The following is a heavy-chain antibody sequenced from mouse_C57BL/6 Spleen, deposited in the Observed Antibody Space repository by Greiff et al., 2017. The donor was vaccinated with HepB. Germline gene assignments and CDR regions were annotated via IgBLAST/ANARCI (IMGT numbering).Heavy chain of an antibody. CDR1: GYTFTSYW. Sequence: VQLQQPGAELVRPGTSVKLSCKASGYTFTSYWMHWVKQRPGQGLEWIGVIDPSDSYTNYNQKFKGKATLTVDTSSSTAYMQLSSLTSEDSAVYYCARGDGYFLFAYWGQGTLVTVSA. V-gene: IGHV1-59*01. CDR3: ARGDGYFLFAY. D-gene: IGHD2-3*01. CDR2: IDPSDSYT. J-gene: IGHJ3*01.